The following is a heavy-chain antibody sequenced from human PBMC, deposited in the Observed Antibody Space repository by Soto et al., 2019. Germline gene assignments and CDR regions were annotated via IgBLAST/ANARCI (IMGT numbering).Heavy chain of an antibody. V-gene: IGHV4-39*01. Sequence: SETLSLTCTVSGGSISSSSYYWGWIRQPPGKGLEWIGTIYYSGSTYYNPSLKSRVTISVDTSKNQFSLKLSSVTAADTAVYYCARTISNYYGSGSYYKVGNMDVWGKGTTVTVSS. CDR2: IYYSGST. D-gene: IGHD3-10*01. J-gene: IGHJ6*03. CDR1: GGSISSSSYY. CDR3: ARTISNYYGSGSYYKVGNMDV.